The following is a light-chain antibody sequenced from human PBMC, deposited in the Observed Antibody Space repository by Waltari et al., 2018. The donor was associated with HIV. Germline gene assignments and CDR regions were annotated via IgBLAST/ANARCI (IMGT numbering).Light chain of an antibody. CDR1: SSDVGGYTY. CDR3: NSYVGSNNYI. CDR2: EVS. Sequence: QSALTQPPSASGSPGQSVTISCPGTSSDVGGYTYVSWYQHHPGKAPKLMIYEVSKRPSGVPDRFSGSKSGNTASLTVSGLQAEDEADYYCNSYVGSNNYIFGTGTKVTVL. V-gene: IGLV2-8*01. J-gene: IGLJ1*01.